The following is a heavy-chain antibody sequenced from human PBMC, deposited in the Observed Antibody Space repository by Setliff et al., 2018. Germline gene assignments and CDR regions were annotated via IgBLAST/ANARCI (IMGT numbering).Heavy chain of an antibody. CDR2: ISAYNGNT. J-gene: IGHJ3*02. Sequence: ASVKVSCKASGYTFTSYYMHWVRQAPGQGLEWMGWISAYNGNTNYAQKLQGRVTMTRDTSTSTVYMDMSSLRSEDTAVYYCARDVFPYHYEGAFDIWGQGTMVTVSS. V-gene: IGHV1-18*01. CDR1: GYTFTSYY. D-gene: IGHD3-22*01. CDR3: ARDVFPYHYEGAFDI.